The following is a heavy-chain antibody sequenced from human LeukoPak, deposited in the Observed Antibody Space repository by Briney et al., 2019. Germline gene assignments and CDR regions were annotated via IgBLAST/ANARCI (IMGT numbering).Heavy chain of an antibody. J-gene: IGHJ4*02. CDR2: INPNSGGT. D-gene: IGHD4-11*01. V-gene: IGHV1-2*02. CDR1: GCTFNGYY. Sequence: ASVKVSCKASGCTFNGYYLHWVRQAPGQGLEWMGWINPNSGGTNYAQKFQGRVTMTRVTSISTAYMELSRLRSDDTAVYYCARWMTTVITPDYWGQGTLVTVSS. CDR3: ARWMTTVITPDY.